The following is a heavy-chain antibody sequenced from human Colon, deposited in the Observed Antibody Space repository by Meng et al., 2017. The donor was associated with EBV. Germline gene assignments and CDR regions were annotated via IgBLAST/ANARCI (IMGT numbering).Heavy chain of an antibody. Sequence: QVQLQQWGAGLLKPSETLSRSCAVNGGSFRDYYWTWIRHPPGQGLEWIGEIDHRGNTKYNPSLKSRVTISLDTSKKQFSLKVSSVTAADSAVYYCARRGPSGNFSPWSQGALVTVSS. CDR3: ARRGPSGNFSP. J-gene: IGHJ5*02. V-gene: IGHV4-34*01. CDR2: IDHRGNT. CDR1: GGSFRDYY. D-gene: IGHD3-10*01.